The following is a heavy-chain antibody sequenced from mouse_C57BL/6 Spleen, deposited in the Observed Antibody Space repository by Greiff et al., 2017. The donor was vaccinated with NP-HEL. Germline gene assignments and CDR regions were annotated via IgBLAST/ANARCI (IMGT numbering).Heavy chain of an antibody. Sequence: QVQLKESGAELVRPGTSVKVSCKASGYAFTNYLIEWVKQRPGQGLEWIGVINPGSGGTNYNEKFKGKATLTADKSSSTAYMQLSSLTSEDSAVYFCARSGYDGHAMDYWGQGTSVTVSS. CDR1: GYAFTNYL. V-gene: IGHV1-54*01. CDR3: ARSGYDGHAMDY. D-gene: IGHD2-3*01. CDR2: INPGSGGT. J-gene: IGHJ4*01.